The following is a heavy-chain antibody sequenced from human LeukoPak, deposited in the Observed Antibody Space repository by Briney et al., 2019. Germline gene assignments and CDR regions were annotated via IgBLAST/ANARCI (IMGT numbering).Heavy chain of an antibody. CDR1: GGSISSYY. V-gene: IGHV4-59*04. Sequence: SETLSLTCTVSGGSISSYYWSWIRQPPGKGLEWIGYIYFSGSTYYNPSLRSRVTISVDTSKNQFSLKLSSVTASDTAINYCATAINSYGYNWFLDYWGQGTLVTVPS. D-gene: IGHD5-24*01. CDR2: IYFSGST. CDR3: ATAINSYGYNWFLDY. J-gene: IGHJ4*02.